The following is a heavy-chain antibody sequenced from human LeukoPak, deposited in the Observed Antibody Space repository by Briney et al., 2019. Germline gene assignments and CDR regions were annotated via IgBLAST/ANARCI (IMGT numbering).Heavy chain of an antibody. J-gene: IGHJ3*02. CDR3: ARRGLVGVTDAFDI. D-gene: IGHD1-26*01. CDR2: IYSGGST. Sequence: GRSLSPSCAPSVVSLSGDSMRGVCQAPGKGLEWVLVIYSGGSTYYADSVKGRFTISRDNSKNTLYLQMNSLRAEDTAIYYCARRGLVGVTDAFDIWGQGTMVTVAS. CDR1: VVSLSGDS. V-gene: IGHV3-53*01.